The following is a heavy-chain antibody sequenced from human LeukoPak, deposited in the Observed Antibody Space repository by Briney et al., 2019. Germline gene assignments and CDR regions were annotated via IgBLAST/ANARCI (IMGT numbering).Heavy chain of an antibody. CDR2: ISSSGSTI. D-gene: IGHD1-7*01. V-gene: IGHV3-11*04. CDR3: ARVQLELRSVWFDP. CDR1: GFTFSDYY. Sequence: GGSLRLSCAASGFTFSDYYMSWIRQAPGKGLEWVSYISSSGSTIYYADPVKGRFTISRDNAKNSLYLQMNSLRAEDTAVYYCARVQLELRSVWFDPWGQGTLVTVSS. J-gene: IGHJ5*02.